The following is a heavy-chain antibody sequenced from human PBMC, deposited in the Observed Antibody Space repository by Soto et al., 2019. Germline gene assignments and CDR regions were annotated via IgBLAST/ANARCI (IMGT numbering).Heavy chain of an antibody. CDR1: GFTFSSYG. D-gene: IGHD2-15*01. CDR3: ARDQIMAAATFYYYGMDV. J-gene: IGHJ6*02. Sequence: GGSLRLSCAASGFTFSSYGMHWVRQAPGKGLEWVAVIWYDGSNKYYADSVKGRFTISRDNSKNTLYLQMNSLRAEDTAVYYCARDQIMAAATFYYYGMDVWGQGTTVTVSS. CDR2: IWYDGSNK. V-gene: IGHV3-33*01.